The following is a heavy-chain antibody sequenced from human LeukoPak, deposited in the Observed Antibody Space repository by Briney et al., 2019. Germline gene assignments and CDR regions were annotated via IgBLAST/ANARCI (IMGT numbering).Heavy chain of an antibody. D-gene: IGHD2-8*01. CDR3: AETNTQDWLDP. CDR1: GGSISSTSYY. Sequence: PSETLSLTCRVSGGSISSTSYYWGWIRQPPGKGLEWIASIYYSGETFYNPSLKSRVAISVDTSNNEVFLDLYSVTAADTAMYYCAETNTQDWLDPWGRGTLVHVSS. CDR2: IYYSGET. J-gene: IGHJ5*02. V-gene: IGHV4-39*07.